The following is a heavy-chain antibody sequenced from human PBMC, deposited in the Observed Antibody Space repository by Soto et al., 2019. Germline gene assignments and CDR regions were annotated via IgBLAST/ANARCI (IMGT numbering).Heavy chain of an antibody. D-gene: IGHD6-19*01. J-gene: IGHJ4*02. CDR2: INHSGST. V-gene: IGHV4-34*01. CDR1: GGSFSGYY. Sequence: SETLSLTCAVYGGSFSGYYWSWIRQPPGKGLEWIGEINHSGSTNYNPSLKSRVTISVDTSKNQFSLKLSSVTAADTAVYYCARVVLVAGPHFDYWGQGTLVTVSS. CDR3: ARVVLVAGPHFDY.